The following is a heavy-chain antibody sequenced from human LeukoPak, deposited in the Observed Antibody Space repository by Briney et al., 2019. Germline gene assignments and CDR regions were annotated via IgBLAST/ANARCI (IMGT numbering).Heavy chain of an antibody. J-gene: IGHJ6*03. CDR2: ISWNSGSI. D-gene: IGHD5-18*01. CDR3: ARTSDTVYRYYYYYMDV. CDR1: GFTFDDYA. Sequence: PGGSLRLSCAASGFTFDDYAMHWVRQAPGKGLEWVSGISWNSGSIGYADSVKGRFTISRDNSMNTLYLQMNSLRAEDTAVYYCARTSDTVYRYYYYYMDVWGKGTTVTVSS. V-gene: IGHV3-9*01.